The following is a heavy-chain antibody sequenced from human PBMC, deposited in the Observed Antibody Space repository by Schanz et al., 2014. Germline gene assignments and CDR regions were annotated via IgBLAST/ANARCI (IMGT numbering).Heavy chain of an antibody. Sequence: QVQLVQSGAEAKKPGASVKVSCKASGYTFTSYGINWVRQAPGQGLEWMGWISAYNGNTNYAQELQGRVTRTTDTSTDTAYMELRSLRTGDTAVYYCARGGYSSGWYDRDIAHFDYWGQGTLVTVSS. CDR2: ISAYNGNT. V-gene: IGHV1-18*01. CDR1: GYTFTSYG. J-gene: IGHJ4*02. CDR3: ARGGYSSGWYDRDIAHFDY. D-gene: IGHD6-19*01.